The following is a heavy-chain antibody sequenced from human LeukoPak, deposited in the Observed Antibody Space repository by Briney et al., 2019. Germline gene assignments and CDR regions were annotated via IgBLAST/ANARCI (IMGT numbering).Heavy chain of an antibody. CDR1: GFTFSDYY. CDR2: ISSSGSTI. Sequence: GGSLRLSCAASGFTFSDYYMSWIRQAPGKGLEWVSYISSSGSTIYYADSVKGRFTISRGNAKNSLYLQMNSLRAEDTAVYYCARVSYYDFWSGYSRGGGNWFDPWGQGTLVTVSS. D-gene: IGHD3-3*01. J-gene: IGHJ5*02. V-gene: IGHV3-11*01. CDR3: ARVSYYDFWSGYSRGGGNWFDP.